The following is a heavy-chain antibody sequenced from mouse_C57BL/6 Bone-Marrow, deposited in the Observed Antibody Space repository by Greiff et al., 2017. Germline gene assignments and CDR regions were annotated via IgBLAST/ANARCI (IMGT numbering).Heavy chain of an antibody. J-gene: IGHJ1*03. CDR2: INPSSGYT. V-gene: IGHV1-7*01. D-gene: IGHD1-1*01. CDR1: GYTFTSYW. Sequence: VQLQQSGAELAKPGASVKLSCKASGYTFTSYWMHWVKQRPGQGLEWIGYINPSSGYTKYNQKFKDKATLAADNSSSTAYMQLSSLTYEDSAVYYCARRVYYYGSLVVWGTGTTVTVSS. CDR3: ARRVYYYGSLVV.